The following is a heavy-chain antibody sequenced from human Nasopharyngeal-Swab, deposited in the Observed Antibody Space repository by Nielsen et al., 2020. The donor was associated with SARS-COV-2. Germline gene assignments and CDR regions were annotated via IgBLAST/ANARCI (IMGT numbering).Heavy chain of an antibody. CDR2: IIPIFGTA. CDR1: GYTFSSHA. Sequence: SVKVSCKASGYTFSSHAISWVRQAPGQGLEWMGGIIPIFGTANYAQKFQGRVTITADESTSTAYMELSSLRSEDTAVYYCARPLRDITIFGVVYAFDIWGQGTMVTVSS. CDR3: ARPLRDITIFGVVYAFDI. J-gene: IGHJ3*02. V-gene: IGHV1-69*13. D-gene: IGHD3-3*01.